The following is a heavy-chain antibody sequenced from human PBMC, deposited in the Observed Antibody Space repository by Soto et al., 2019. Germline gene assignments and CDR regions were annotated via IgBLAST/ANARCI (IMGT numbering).Heavy chain of an antibody. Sequence: SETLSLTCSVSGASTVSHYHWTWIRQPPGKGLEWMGYIYNSGTTFYNPSLTSRLSISMDTSGNQFSLELRSVTAADTAVYYCALALGPATGLDYWGQGTLVTVSS. CDR3: ALALGPATGLDY. CDR1: GASTVSHYH. CDR2: IYNSGTT. J-gene: IGHJ4*02. V-gene: IGHV4-31*02. D-gene: IGHD6-19*01.